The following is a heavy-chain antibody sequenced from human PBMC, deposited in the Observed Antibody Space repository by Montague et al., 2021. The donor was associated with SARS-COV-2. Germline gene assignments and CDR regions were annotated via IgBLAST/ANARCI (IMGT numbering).Heavy chain of an antibody. D-gene: IGHD1-26*01. Sequence: SETLSLTCSVAGGSISPYYWSWFRQPPGKRLEWLGYISHSGTTDYNPSLKGRVTLSLDTSKMQFSLRLSPVAAADAAVYFCARGWERTMYYFDYWGQGSLVSVSS. CDR3: ARGWERTMYYFDY. V-gene: IGHV4-59*01. J-gene: IGHJ4*02. CDR2: ISHSGTT. CDR1: GGSISPYY.